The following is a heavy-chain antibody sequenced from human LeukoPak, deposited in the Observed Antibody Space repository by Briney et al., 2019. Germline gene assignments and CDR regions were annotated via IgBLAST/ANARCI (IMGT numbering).Heavy chain of an antibody. V-gene: IGHV1-69*05. CDR3: ASDEGSATFDY. CDR1: GGTFSSYA. D-gene: IGHD1-26*01. CDR2: IIPIFGTA. J-gene: IGHJ4*02. Sequence: GASVKVSCKASGGTFSSYAISWVRQAPGQGLEWMGKIIPIFGTANYAQKFQGRVTITTDESTSTAYMELNGLRSEDTAVYYCASDEGSATFDYWGQGTLVTVSS.